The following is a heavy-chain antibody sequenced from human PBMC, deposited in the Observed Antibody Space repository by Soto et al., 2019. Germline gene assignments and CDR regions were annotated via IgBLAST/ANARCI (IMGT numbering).Heavy chain of an antibody. V-gene: IGHV1-18*01. CDR1: GYTFTRYC. D-gene: IGHD3-22*01. CDR3: ARVSGYYDSSGYYYFGY. CDR2: ISAYNGNT. Sequence: ASVKVFCKASGYTFTRYCISWVRQAPGQGLEWMGWISAYNGNTNYAQKLQGRVTMTTDTSTSTAYMELRSLRSDDTAVYYCARVSGYYDSSGYYYFGYWGQGTLVTVPS. J-gene: IGHJ4*02.